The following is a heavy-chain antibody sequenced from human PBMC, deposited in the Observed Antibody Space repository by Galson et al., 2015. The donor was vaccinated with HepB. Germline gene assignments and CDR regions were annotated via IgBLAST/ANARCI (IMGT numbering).Heavy chain of an antibody. D-gene: IGHD3-16*01. CDR1: GGTFSSYA. J-gene: IGHJ6*03. CDR3: ARCGGSAYYYYYYMDV. Sequence: SVKVSCKASGGTFSSYAISWVRQAPGQGLEWMGGIIPILGIANYAQKFQGRVTITADKSTSTAYMELRSLRSEDTAVYYCARCGGSAYYYYYYMDVWGKGTTVTVSS. CDR2: IIPILGIA. V-gene: IGHV1-69*10.